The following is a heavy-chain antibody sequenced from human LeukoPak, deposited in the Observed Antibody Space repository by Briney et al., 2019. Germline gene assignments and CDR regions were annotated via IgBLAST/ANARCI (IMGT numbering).Heavy chain of an antibody. V-gene: IGHV1-46*01. CDR1: GYTFTSYY. J-gene: IGHJ5*02. D-gene: IGHD6-13*01. CDR3: ARGRSSYWFDP. CDR2: INPSGGGT. Sequence: GASVKVSCKAPGYTFTSYYMHWVRQAPGQGLEWMGIINPSGGGTSYAQKFQGRVTMTRDTSTSTVYMELSSLRSEDTAVYYCARGRSSYWFDPWGQGTLVTVSS.